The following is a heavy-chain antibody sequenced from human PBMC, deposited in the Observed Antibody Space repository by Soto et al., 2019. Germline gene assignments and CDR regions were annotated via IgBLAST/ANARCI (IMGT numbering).Heavy chain of an antibody. V-gene: IGHV1-2*02. CDR2: MNPNNGDT. J-gene: IGHJ4*02. Sequence: QVQLVQSGAEVKKPGASVKVSCKASGYTFTGYYMHWVRQAPGQGLEWMGWMNPNNGDTIFAQKFQGRVTMTRDTSTSTAYMELSSLRFDDTAVYFCARHSGYDYVFDYWGRGTLVTVSS. CDR1: GYTFTGYY. CDR3: ARHSGYDYVFDY. D-gene: IGHD5-12*01.